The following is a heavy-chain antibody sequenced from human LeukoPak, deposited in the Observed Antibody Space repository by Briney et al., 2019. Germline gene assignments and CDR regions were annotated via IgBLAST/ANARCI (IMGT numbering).Heavy chain of an antibody. CDR2: ISAYNGNT. V-gene: IGHV1-18*01. J-gene: IGHJ6*02. D-gene: IGHD4-17*01. CDR1: GYTFTSYG. Sequence: ASVKVYCKASGYTFTSYGISWVRQAPGQGLEWMGWISAYNGNTNYAQKFQGRVTMTTDTSTSTAYMELRSLRSDDTAVYYCARDPNDYGDYGTFNYAIDVWGQGTTVTVSS. CDR3: ARDPNDYGDYGTFNYAIDV.